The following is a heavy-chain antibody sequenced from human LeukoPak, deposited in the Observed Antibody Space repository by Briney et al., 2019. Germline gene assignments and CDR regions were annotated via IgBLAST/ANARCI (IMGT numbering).Heavy chain of an antibody. CDR1: GYSFTSYW. V-gene: IGHV5-51*01. Sequence: GESLKISCKGSGYSFTSYWIGWVRQMPGKGLEWMGIIYPGDSDTRYSPSFQGQVTISADKSISTAYLQWSSLKASDTAMYYCARLHSPNYGDYVRVGEYNWFDPWGQGTLVTVSS. D-gene: IGHD4-17*01. J-gene: IGHJ5*02. CDR3: ARLHSPNYGDYVRVGEYNWFDP. CDR2: IYPGDSDT.